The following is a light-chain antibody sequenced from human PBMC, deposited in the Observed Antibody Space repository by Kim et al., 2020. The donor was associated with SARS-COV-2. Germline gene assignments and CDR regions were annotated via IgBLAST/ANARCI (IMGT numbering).Light chain of an antibody. V-gene: IGLV1-44*01. CDR3: AAWDDSLKGVV. CDR2: LND. CDR1: SSNIGGNT. J-gene: IGLJ2*01. Sequence: QSVLTQPPSASGTPGQRVTIFCSGSSSNIGGNTVNWYQQLPGTAPKLLIYLNDQRPSGVPDRFSGSKSGTSASLAISGLQSDDETEYYCAAWDDSLKGVVFGGGTQLTVL.